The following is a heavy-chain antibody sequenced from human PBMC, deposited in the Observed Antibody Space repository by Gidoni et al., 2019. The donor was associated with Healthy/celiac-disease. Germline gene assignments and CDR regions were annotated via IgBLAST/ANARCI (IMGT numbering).Heavy chain of an antibody. CDR3: ARDLARYYDSSGYYGTFDP. D-gene: IGHD3-22*01. CDR1: GGSISSGSYY. CDR2: IYTSGST. J-gene: IGHJ5*02. Sequence: QVQLQESGSGLVKPSQTLSLTCTVSGGSISSGSYYWSWIRQPAGKGLEWIGRIYTSGSTNHNPSLKSRVTISVDTSKNQFSLKLSSVTAADTAVYYCARDLARYYDSSGYYGTFDPWGQGTLVTVSS. V-gene: IGHV4-61*02.